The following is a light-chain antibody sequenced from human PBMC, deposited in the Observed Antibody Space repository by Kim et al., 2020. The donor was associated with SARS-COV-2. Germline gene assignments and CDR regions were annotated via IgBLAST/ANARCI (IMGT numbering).Light chain of an antibody. CDR3: KQGYST. V-gene: IGKV1-39*01. CDR2: GAS. J-gene: IGKJ2*01. Sequence: DIQMTQSPSSLSASVGDRVTITCRASQSISTYLNWYQQKPGKAPKLLIYGASNLPSGVPSRFSGSGSGSDFTPTISTLQPEDFGTHYCKQGYSTFGQGPKLLI. CDR1: QSISTY.